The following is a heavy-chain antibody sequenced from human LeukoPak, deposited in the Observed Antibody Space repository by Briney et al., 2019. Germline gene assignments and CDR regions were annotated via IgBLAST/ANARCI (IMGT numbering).Heavy chain of an antibody. J-gene: IGHJ4*02. Sequence: ASVKVSCKASGYTFTGYYMHWVRQAPGQGLEWMGRFIPISGPATYAQRFQGRVTITTDESTTTGYMELSSLRSEDTAVYYCARQRSTGNYGRGYFDYWGQGTLVTVSS. CDR1: GYTFTGYY. V-gene: IGHV1-69*05. D-gene: IGHD3-10*01. CDR2: FIPISGPA. CDR3: ARQRSTGNYGRGYFDY.